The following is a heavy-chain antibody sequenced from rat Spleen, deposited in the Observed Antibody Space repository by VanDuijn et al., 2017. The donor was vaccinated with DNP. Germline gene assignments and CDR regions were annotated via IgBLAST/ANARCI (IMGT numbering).Heavy chain of an antibody. CDR3: ALINNIGTTDY. CDR1: GFSLTSYH. V-gene: IGHV2-27*01. D-gene: IGHD1-5*01. Sequence: QVQLKESGPGLVQPSQTLSLTCTVSGFSLTSYHVHWVRQPPGKGLEWMGRIQSGGSTDYNSALKSRLSISRDTSKSQVFLKMNSVQTEDTAMYFVALINNIGTTDYWGQGVMVTVSS. J-gene: IGHJ2*01. CDR2: IQSGGST.